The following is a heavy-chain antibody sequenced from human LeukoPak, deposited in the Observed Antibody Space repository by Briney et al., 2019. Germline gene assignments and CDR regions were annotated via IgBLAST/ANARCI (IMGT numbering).Heavy chain of an antibody. D-gene: IGHD4-17*01. CDR3: AKELNFATVTTGNFDY. Sequence: PGGSLRLSCAASGFTFSSYGMSWVRQAPGKGLEWVSAISGSGGSTYYADSVKGRFTISRDNSKNTLYLQMNSLRAEDTAVYYCAKELNFATVTTGNFDYWGQGTLVTVSS. V-gene: IGHV3-23*01. CDR2: ISGSGGST. J-gene: IGHJ4*02. CDR1: GFTFSSYG.